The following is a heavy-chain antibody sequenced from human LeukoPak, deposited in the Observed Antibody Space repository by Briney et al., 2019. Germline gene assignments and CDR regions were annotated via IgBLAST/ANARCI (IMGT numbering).Heavy chain of an antibody. CDR1: GFTFSSYS. V-gene: IGHV3-30*03. CDR3: ARAGPRITIFGVVKA. CDR2: ISYDGSNK. J-gene: IGHJ4*02. Sequence: PGGSLRLSCAASGFTFSSYSMNWVRQAPGKGLEWVAVISYDGSNKYYADSVKGRFTISRDNSKNTLYLQMNSLRAEDTAVYYCARAGPRITIFGVVKAWGQGTLVTVSS. D-gene: IGHD3-3*01.